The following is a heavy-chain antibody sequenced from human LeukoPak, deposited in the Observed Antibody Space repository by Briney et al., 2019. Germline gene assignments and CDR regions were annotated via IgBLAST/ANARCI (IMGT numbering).Heavy chain of an antibody. J-gene: IGHJ6*02. V-gene: IGHV1-69*04. CDR3: ARDGGWLQTQNHYYYHGLDV. Sequence: SVKVSCKASGGAFSSYGITWVRQAPEQGPEWMGRIIPILDMADYAQKFQGRVTLTADKSTRTAYMEMSSLRSEDTAVYYCARDGGWLQTQNHYYYHGLDVWGQGTTVTVSS. CDR2: IIPILDMA. CDR1: GGAFSSYG. D-gene: IGHD5-24*01.